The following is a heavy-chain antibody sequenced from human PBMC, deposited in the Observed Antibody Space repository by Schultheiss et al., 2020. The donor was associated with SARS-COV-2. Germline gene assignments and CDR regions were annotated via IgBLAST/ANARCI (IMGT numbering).Heavy chain of an antibody. CDR2: INPSGGST. CDR3: ARPEYSSSYAFDI. V-gene: IGHV1-46*03. CDR1: GYTFTSYY. D-gene: IGHD6-6*01. J-gene: IGHJ3*02. Sequence: GSLKISCKASGYTFTSYYMHWVRQAPGQGLEWMGIINPSGGSTSYAQKFQGRVTMTRDTSTSTVYMELSSLRSEDTAVYYCARPEYSSSYAFDIWGQGTMVTVSS.